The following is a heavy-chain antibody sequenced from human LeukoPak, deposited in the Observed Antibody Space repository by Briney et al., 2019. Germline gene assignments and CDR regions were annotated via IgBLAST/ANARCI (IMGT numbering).Heavy chain of an antibody. V-gene: IGHV3-64D*06. CDR1: GFTFTDYS. Sequence: GGSLRLSCSDSGFTFTDYSRHWARQDPGEGLEYVSAISAHGGSTYDADSVKGRFTISRDDSKNTLYLQLSGLRAENTELYYSVKGSLEQLIRGACDYWGQGTLVTVSS. D-gene: IGHD1-26*01. CDR3: VKGSLEQLIRGACDY. CDR2: ISAHGGST. J-gene: IGHJ4*02.